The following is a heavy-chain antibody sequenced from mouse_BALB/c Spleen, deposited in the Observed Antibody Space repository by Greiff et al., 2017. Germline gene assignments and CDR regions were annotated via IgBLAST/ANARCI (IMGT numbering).Heavy chain of an antibody. CDR3: TRSPITTVVMDY. CDR1: GYTFTSYW. J-gene: IGHJ4*01. V-gene: IGHV1-5*01. CDR2: IYPGNSDT. D-gene: IGHD1-1*01. Sequence: EVQLQQSGTVLARPGASVKMSCKASGYTFTSYWMHWVKQRPGQGLEWIGAIYPGNSDTSYNQKFKGKAKLTAVTSTSTAYMELSSLTNEDSAVYYCTRSPITTVVMDYWGQGTSVTVSS.